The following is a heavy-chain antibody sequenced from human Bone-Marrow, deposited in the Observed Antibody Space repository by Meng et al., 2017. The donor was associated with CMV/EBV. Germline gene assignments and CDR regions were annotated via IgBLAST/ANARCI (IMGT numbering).Heavy chain of an antibody. Sequence: ASVKVSCKASGGTFSSYAISWVRQAPGQGLEWMGIINPSGGSTSYAQKFQGRVTMTRDTSTSTVYMELSSLRSEDTAVYYCARGSAVRGVIVYYYGMDVWGQGTTVTVSS. J-gene: IGHJ6*02. CDR3: ARGSAVRGVIVYYYGMDV. V-gene: IGHV1-46*01. CDR1: GGTFSSYA. CDR2: INPSGGST. D-gene: IGHD3-10*01.